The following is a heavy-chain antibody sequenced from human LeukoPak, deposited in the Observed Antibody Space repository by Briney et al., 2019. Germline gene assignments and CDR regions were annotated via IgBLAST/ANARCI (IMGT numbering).Heavy chain of an antibody. CDR2: IYYSGST. Sequence: SETLSLTCTVSGDSISSYYWSWIRQPPGKGLEWIGYIYYSGSTNYNPSLKSRVTISVDTSKNQFSLKLSSVTAADTAVYYCARLIDRRDDYNYVDYWGQGTLVTVSS. CDR1: GDSISSYY. J-gene: IGHJ4*02. CDR3: ARLIDRRDDYNYVDY. V-gene: IGHV4-59*08. D-gene: IGHD5-24*01.